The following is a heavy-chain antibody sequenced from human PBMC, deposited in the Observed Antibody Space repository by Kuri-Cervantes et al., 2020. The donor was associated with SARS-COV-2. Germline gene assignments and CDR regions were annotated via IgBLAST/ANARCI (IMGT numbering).Heavy chain of an antibody. J-gene: IGHJ6*02. CDR3: ARDRGKIAARIYYYYGMDV. V-gene: IGHV3-21*01. Sequence: GESLKISCAASGFTFSSCSMNWVRQAPGKGLEWVSSISSSSSYIYCADSVKGRFTISRDNAKNSLYPQMNSLRAEDTAVYYCARDRGKIAARIYYYYGMDVWGQGTTVTVSS. D-gene: IGHD6-6*01. CDR2: ISSSSSYI. CDR1: GFTFSSCS.